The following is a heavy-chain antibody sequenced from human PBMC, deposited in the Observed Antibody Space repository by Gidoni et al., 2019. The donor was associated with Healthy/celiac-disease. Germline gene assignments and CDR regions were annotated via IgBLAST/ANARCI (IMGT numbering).Heavy chain of an antibody. J-gene: IGHJ3*02. D-gene: IGHD1-26*01. CDR2: INHSGST. V-gene: IGHV4-34*01. CDR3: ARGRVASGSYYRPGAAFDI. Sequence: QVQLQQWGAGLLKPSETLSLTCAVYGGSFSGYYWSWIRQPPGKGLEWIGEINHSGSTNYNPSLKSRVTISVDTSKNQFSLKLSSVTAADTAVYYCARGRVASGSYYRPGAAFDIWGQGTMVTVSS. CDR1: GGSFSGYY.